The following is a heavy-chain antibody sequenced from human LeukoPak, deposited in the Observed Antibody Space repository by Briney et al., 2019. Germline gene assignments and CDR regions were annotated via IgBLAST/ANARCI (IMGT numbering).Heavy chain of an antibody. CDR2: IYYSGST. J-gene: IGHJ3*02. D-gene: IGHD3-10*01. CDR1: GGSISSYY. V-gene: IGHV4-59*01. Sequence: PSETLSLTCTVSGGSISSYYWSWIRQPPGKGLEWIGYIYYSGSTNYNPSLKSRVTISVDTSKNQFSLKLSSVTAADTAVYYCASITMVRGIDVFYTWGAGTIFTLSS. CDR3: ASITMVRGIDVFYT.